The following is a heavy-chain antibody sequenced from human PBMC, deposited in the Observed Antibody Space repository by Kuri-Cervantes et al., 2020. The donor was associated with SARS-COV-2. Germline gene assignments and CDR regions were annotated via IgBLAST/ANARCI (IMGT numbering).Heavy chain of an antibody. V-gene: IGHV3-30*12. CDR1: GFTFSTYG. J-gene: IGHJ6*02. CDR2: ISYDGSNK. Sequence: GGSLRLSCAASGFTFSTYGIHWVRQAPGKGLEWVAVISYDGSNKYYADSVKGRFTISRDNSKNTLYLQMNSLRAEDTAVYYCARGAYYYYGMDVWGQGTTVTVSS. CDR3: ARGAYYYYGMDV.